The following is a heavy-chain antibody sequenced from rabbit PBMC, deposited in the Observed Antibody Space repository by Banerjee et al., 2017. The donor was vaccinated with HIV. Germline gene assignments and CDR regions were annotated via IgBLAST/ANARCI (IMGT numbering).Heavy chain of an antibody. D-gene: IGHD4-1*01. Sequence: QEQLEESGGDLVKPEGSLTLTCTASGFSFSSSYWICWVRQAPGKGLEWIACIYAGSSDSTYYASWAKGRFTISSTSSTTVTLQMTSLTAADTATYLCARDLAGVIGWNFNLWGQGTLVTVS. V-gene: IGHV1S45*01. CDR2: IYAGSSDST. CDR3: ARDLAGVIGWNFNL. CDR1: GFSFSSSYW. J-gene: IGHJ4*01.